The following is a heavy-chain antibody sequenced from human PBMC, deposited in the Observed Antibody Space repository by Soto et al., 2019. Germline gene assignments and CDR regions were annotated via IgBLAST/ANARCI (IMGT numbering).Heavy chain of an antibody. D-gene: IGHD1-20*01. CDR3: ARDITVTPVY. J-gene: IGHJ4*02. CDR1: GFIFSSYW. Sequence: EVQLVESGGGLVQPGGSLRLSCAASGFIFSSYWMHWVRQAPGKGLVWVSRINNDGSDTTYADSVKGRFTVSRDNTRNSLDLEMKSLRAEDTAVYYCARDITVTPVYWGQGTLVTVSS. CDR2: INNDGSDT. V-gene: IGHV3-74*01.